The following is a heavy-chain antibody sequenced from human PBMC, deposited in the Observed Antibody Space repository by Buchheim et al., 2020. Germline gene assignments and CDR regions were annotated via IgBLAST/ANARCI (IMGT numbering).Heavy chain of an antibody. CDR2: IWYDGRNK. D-gene: IGHD3-10*01. CDR3: ARDYSGSGSYYFDP. CDR1: GFTFRTYG. V-gene: IGHV3-33*01. Sequence: QVQLVESGGGVVQPGRSLRLSCAASGFTFRTYGMHWVRQAPGKGLEWVAVIWYDGRNKYYVDSVKGRFTISSDNSKNTLYLQMNSLRAEDTAVYFCARDYSGSGSYYFDPWGQGTL. J-gene: IGHJ5*02.